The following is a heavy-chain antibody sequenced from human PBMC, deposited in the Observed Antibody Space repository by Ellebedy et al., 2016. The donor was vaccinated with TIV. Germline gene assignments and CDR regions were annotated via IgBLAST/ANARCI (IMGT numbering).Heavy chain of an antibody. CDR3: ASPLSPARLYSAMDV. V-gene: IGHV1-46*01. Sequence: ASVKVSXXSSGYTHWVRQAPGQGLQWMGIIDPAGRSPTYARKFQGRVTMTRDTSTSTVYMELRSLRADDTALYFCASPLSPARLYSAMDVWGQGTTVTVSS. D-gene: IGHD2-21*01. J-gene: IGHJ6*02. CDR2: IDPAGRSP. CDR1: GYT.